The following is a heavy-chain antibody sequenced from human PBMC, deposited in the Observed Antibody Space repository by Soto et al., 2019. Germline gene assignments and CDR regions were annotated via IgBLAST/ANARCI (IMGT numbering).Heavy chain of an antibody. D-gene: IGHD6-6*01. J-gene: IGHJ4*02. V-gene: IGHV3-30*18. Sequence: GGSLSLSCAASGFTFSSYGMHWVRQAPGKGLEWVAVISYDGSNKYYADSVKGRFTISRDNSKNTLYLQMNSLRAEDTAVYYCAKPGSSSSLRPLDYWGQGTLVTVS. CDR2: ISYDGSNK. CDR1: GFTFSSYG. CDR3: AKPGSSSSLRPLDY.